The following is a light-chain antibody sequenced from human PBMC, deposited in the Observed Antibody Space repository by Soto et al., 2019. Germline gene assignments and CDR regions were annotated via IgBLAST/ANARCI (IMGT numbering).Light chain of an antibody. CDR1: NIGSKS. Sequence: SYELTQPPSMSVAPGQTAKITCAGNNIGSKSVNWYQQKPGQAPVLVVYDDTDRPSGIPERFSGSNSGNTATLTISRVEAGDEADYYCQVFDRGSRHYVFAVGTKVTVL. CDR3: QVFDRGSRHYV. J-gene: IGLJ1*01. V-gene: IGLV3-21*02. CDR2: DDT.